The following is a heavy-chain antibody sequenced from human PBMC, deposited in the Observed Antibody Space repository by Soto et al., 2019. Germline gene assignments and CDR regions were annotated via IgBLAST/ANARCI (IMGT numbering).Heavy chain of an antibody. V-gene: IGHV3-30*18. Sequence: QMQLVESGGGVVQPGRSLRLSCAASGFSFSNHGMNWVRQAPGKRLEWVAVISYDGNQKYYADSVKDRFSISRDNSTNTLYLETSRERADDTAVYFCGKVIWERRGWFDCWGEGTLVTVSS. CDR2: ISYDGNQK. CDR3: GKVIWERRGWFDC. J-gene: IGHJ5*01. CDR1: GFSFSNHG. D-gene: IGHD1-26*01.